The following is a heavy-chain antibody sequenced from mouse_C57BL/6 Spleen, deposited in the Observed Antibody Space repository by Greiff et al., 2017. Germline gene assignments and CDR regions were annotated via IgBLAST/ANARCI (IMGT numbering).Heavy chain of an antibody. CDR3: ARVGAAQASYFDY. CDR2: IYPGSGNT. D-gene: IGHD3-2*02. CDR1: GYTFTDYY. J-gene: IGHJ2*01. Sequence: LVESGAELVRPGASVKLSCKASGYTFTDYYINWVKQRPGQGLEWIARIYPGSGNTYYNEKFKGKATLTAEKSSSTAYMQLSSLTSEDSAVYFCARVGAAQASYFDYWGQGTTLTVSS. V-gene: IGHV1-76*01.